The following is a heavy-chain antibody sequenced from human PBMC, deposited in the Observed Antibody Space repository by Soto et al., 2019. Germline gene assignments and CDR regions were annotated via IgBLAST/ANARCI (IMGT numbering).Heavy chain of an antibody. CDR3: ARATQPGSGSYWFDP. Sequence: QVQLVQSGAEVKKPGSSVKVSCEASGGTFSSYTISWVRQAPGQGLEWMGRIIPILGIANYAQKFQGRVTITADKSTSTAYMELSSLRSEDTAVYYCARATQPGSGSYWFDPWGQGTLVTVSS. J-gene: IGHJ5*02. CDR1: GGTFSSYT. D-gene: IGHD3-10*01. CDR2: IIPILGIA. V-gene: IGHV1-69*02.